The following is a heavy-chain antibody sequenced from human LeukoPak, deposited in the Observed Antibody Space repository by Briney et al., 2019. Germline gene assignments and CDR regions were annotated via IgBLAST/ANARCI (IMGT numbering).Heavy chain of an antibody. V-gene: IGHV3-23*01. Sequence: PGGSLRLSCAASGFTFSTYAMSWVRQAPGTGLEWVSVIRGSGGSTYYTDSVKGRFTISRDNSESTLYLQMNSLRAEDTAVYYCAKEGGLFDSSGYSESWGQGTLVSVSS. D-gene: IGHD3-22*01. CDR2: IRGSGGST. CDR1: GFTFSTYA. CDR3: AKEGGLFDSSGYSES. J-gene: IGHJ5*02.